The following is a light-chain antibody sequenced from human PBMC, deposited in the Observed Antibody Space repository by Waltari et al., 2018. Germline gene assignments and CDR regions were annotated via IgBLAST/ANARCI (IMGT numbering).Light chain of an antibody. CDR2: EVT. CDR1: SSDVGAYNF. V-gene: IGLV2-8*01. Sequence: QSALTQPPSASGSLGQSITISCTGTSSDVGAYNFVSWYQQYPGRAPKVLVYEVTQRPSGVPERVSGSKSGNTASLTVSGLQAEDEADYYCSSYGGTSNFVLFGGGTKLTVL. CDR3: SSYGGTSNFVL. J-gene: IGLJ2*01.